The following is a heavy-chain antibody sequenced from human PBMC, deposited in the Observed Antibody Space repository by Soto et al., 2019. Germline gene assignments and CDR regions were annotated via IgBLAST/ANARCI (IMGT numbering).Heavy chain of an antibody. CDR3: AGTRMIESWIDY. V-gene: IGHV4-59*03. CDR2: VYYSGST. CDR1: GDSISTYN. D-gene: IGHD2-21*01. J-gene: IGHJ4*01. Sequence: PSETLSLTCDVSGDSISTYNWSWIRQPAGKGLEWTGYVYYSGSTLYNPSLESRVTLSIDMSKKQVTLKLSSVIAADTAVYYCAGTRMIESWIDYWGHGTLVTVSS.